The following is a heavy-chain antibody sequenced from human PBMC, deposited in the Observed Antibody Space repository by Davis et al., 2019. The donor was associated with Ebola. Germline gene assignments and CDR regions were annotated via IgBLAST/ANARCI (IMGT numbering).Heavy chain of an antibody. J-gene: IGHJ6*03. CDR1: GGTFSSYA. D-gene: IGHD2-2*01. V-gene: IGHV1-69*13. CDR2: IIPIFGTA. CDR3: ARVFVVVPAAQHNPNYYYYYMDV. Sequence: SVKVSCKASGGTFSSYAISWVRQAPGQGLEWMGGIIPIFGTANYAQKLQGRVTITADESTSTAYMELSSLRSEDTAVYYCARVFVVVPAAQHNPNYYYYYMDVWGKGTTVTVSS.